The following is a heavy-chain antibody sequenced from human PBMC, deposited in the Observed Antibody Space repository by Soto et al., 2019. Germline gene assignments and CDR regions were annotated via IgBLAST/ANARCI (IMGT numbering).Heavy chain of an antibody. CDR3: ARVTNRRYYYGMDV. CDR2: INHSGST. J-gene: IGHJ6*02. CDR1: GGSFSGCY. Sequence: PSETLSLTCAVYGGSFSGCYWSWIRQPPGKGLEWIGEINHSGSTNYNPSLKSRVTISVDTSKNQFSLKLSSVTAADTAVYYCARVTNRRYYYGMDVWGQGTTVTVSS. V-gene: IGHV4-34*01.